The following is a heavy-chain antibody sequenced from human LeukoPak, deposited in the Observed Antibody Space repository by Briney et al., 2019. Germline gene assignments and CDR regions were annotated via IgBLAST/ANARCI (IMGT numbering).Heavy chain of an antibody. CDR1: GHIFTSYY. Sequence: ASVKVSCKASGHIFTSYYIHWVRQAPGQGLEWMGIINPSGGSPSYAQKLQGRVTMTRDTSTSTVCMELSSLTSEDTAVYYCAREPPGSGGFDFWGQGTLVTVSS. CDR3: AREPPGSGGFDF. J-gene: IGHJ4*02. CDR2: INPSGGSP. V-gene: IGHV1-46*01. D-gene: IGHD3-10*01.